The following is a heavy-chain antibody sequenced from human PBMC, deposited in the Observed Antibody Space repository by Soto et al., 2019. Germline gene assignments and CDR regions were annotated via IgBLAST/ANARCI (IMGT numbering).Heavy chain of an antibody. CDR1: GFTFSSYA. CDR3: ESRLKSLA. Sequence: QVQLVESGGGVVQPGRSLRLSCEASGFTFSSYAMHWVLQAPGKELEWVASISYHGTNKYYADSVKGRITISRDNSTISTYLQLNSLRAEVTAVYYCESRLKSLAWVQGTLITVSS. CDR2: ISYHGTNK. J-gene: IGHJ5*02. D-gene: IGHD1-1*01. V-gene: IGHV3-30-3*01.